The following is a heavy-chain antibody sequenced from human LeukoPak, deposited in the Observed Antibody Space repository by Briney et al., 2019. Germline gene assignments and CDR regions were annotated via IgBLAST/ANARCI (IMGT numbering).Heavy chain of an antibody. Sequence: GGTLRLSCAASGFTFSSYGMHWVRQAPGKGLEWVAFIRYDGSNKYYADSVKGRFTISRDNSKNTLYLQMNSLRAEDTAVYYCAKDGGAVAGYYFDYWGQGTLVTVSS. CDR3: AKDGGAVAGYYFDY. CDR2: IRYDGSNK. J-gene: IGHJ4*02. D-gene: IGHD6-19*01. CDR1: GFTFSSYG. V-gene: IGHV3-30*02.